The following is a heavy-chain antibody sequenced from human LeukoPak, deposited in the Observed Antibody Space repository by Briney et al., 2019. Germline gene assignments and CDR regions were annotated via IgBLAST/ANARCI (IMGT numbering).Heavy chain of an antibody. Sequence: TGGSLRLSCAASGFTFNSYGMSWVRQAPGKGLEYVSAISRHGGSTYYANSVTGRFTISRDNSKNTLYLQMGSLRAEDMAVYYCARVGDQDVFDIWGQGTMVTVSS. V-gene: IGHV3-64*01. CDR1: GFTFNSYG. J-gene: IGHJ3*02. D-gene: IGHD2-21*01. CDR3: ARVGDQDVFDI. CDR2: ISRHGGST.